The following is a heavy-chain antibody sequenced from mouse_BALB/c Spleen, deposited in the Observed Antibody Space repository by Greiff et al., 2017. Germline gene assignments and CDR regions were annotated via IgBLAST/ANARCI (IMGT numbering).Heavy chain of an antibody. D-gene: IGHD2-2*01. V-gene: IGHV5-6*01. J-gene: IGHJ2*01. CDR2: ISSGGSYT. CDR3: ARQGNDDY. CDR1: GFTFSSYG. Sequence: EVKVVESGGDLVKPGGSLKLSCAASGFTFSSYGMSWVRQTPDKRLEWVATISSGGSYTYYPDSVKGRFTISRDNAKNTLYLQMSSLKSEDTAMYYCARQGNDDYWGQGTTLTVSS.